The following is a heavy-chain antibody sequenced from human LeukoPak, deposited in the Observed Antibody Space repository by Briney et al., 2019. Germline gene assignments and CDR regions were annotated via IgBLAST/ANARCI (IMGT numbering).Heavy chain of an antibody. CDR1: GFTFDDYA. D-gene: IGHD6-13*01. CDR3: ARGGYSSSWYGGYYYYGMDV. Sequence: GGSLRLSCAASGFTFDDYAMHWVRQAPGKGLEWVSGISWNSGSIGYADSVKGRFTISRDNAKNTLYLQMNSLRAEDTAVYYCARGGYSSSWYGGYYYYGMDVWGQGTTVTVSS. CDR2: ISWNSGSI. J-gene: IGHJ6*02. V-gene: IGHV3-9*01.